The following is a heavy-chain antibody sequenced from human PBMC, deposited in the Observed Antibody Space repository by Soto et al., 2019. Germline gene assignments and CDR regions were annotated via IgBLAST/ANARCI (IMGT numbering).Heavy chain of an antibody. V-gene: IGHV5-51*01. CDR2: IYPGDSDT. CDR1: GYSFTCYW. Sequence: GESLKISCKGSGYSFTCYWIGWVRQMPGKGLEWMGIIYPGDSDTRYSPSFQGQVTISADKSISTAYLQWSSLKASDTAMYYCARPAYCGGDCYSVGYWGQGTLVTVSS. CDR3: ARPAYCGGDCYSVGY. D-gene: IGHD2-21*02. J-gene: IGHJ4*02.